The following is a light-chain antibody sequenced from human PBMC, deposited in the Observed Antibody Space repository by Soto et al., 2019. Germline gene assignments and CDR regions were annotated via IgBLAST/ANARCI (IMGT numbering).Light chain of an antibody. CDR3: QQYHSAPQS. V-gene: IGKV4-1*01. CDR1: QSVLYSHNNKNY. Sequence: DNVMTQSPDSLAVSLGERATINCKSSQSVLYSHNNKNYLAWYQQKPGQPPKLLIYWASTRESGVPDRFSGSGSGTDFTLTISSLQAEDVAFYYCQQYHSAPQSFGQGTKVEIK. J-gene: IGKJ1*01. CDR2: WAS.